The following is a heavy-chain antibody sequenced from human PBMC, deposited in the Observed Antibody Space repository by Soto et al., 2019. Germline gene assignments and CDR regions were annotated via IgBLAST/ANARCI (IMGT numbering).Heavy chain of an antibody. CDR1: GGTFSSYA. V-gene: IGHV1-69*13. CDR3: ASHGYSGYDRAPYYFDY. J-gene: IGHJ4*02. CDR2: IIPIFGTA. D-gene: IGHD5-12*01. Sequence: SVKVSCKASGGTFSSYAISWVRQAPGQGLEWMGGIIPIFGTANYAQKFQGRVTITADESTSTAYMELSSLRSEDTAVYYCASHGYSGYDRAPYYFDYWGQGTLVTVSS.